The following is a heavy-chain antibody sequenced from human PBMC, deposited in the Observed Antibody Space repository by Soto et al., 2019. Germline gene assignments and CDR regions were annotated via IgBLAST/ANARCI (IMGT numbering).Heavy chain of an antibody. Sequence: PGGSLRLSCAASGFTFSSYAMKWVRQAPGKGLEWVSLIGESGTPTYYADSVKGRFTISRDNAKNSLYLQMNSLRAEDTAVYYCAKGAATNSRTYYFDYWGQGTLVTVSS. CDR3: AKGAATNSRTYYFDY. CDR2: IGESGTPT. J-gene: IGHJ4*02. D-gene: IGHD5-12*01. V-gene: IGHV3-21*01. CDR1: GFTFSSYA.